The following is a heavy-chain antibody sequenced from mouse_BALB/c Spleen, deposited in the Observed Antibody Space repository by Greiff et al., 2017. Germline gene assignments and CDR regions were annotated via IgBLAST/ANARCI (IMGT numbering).Heavy chain of an antibody. CDR1: GYTFTSYV. CDR2: INPYNDGT. J-gene: IGHJ3*01. Sequence: EVQGVESGPELVKPGASVKMSCKASGYTFTSYVMHWVKQKPGQGLEWIGYINPYNDGTKYNEKFKGKATLTSDKSSSTAYMELSSLTSEDSAVYYCARSFDGYYSAWFAYWGQGTLVTVSA. D-gene: IGHD2-3*01. V-gene: IGHV1-14*01. CDR3: ARSFDGYYSAWFAY.